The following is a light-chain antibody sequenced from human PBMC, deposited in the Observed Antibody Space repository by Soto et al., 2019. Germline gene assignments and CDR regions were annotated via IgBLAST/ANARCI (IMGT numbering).Light chain of an antibody. V-gene: IGKV1-9*01. Sequence: IQLTQYEFSESASVGDRVTLPCLASQSISSYLNWYQQRPGKAPKLLIYAASTLQSGVPSRFSGSGSGTEFTLTISSLQPEDFATYYCQQLKSNLITFGQGTRLEI. CDR3: QQLKSNLIT. CDR1: QSISSY. CDR2: AAS. J-gene: IGKJ5*01.